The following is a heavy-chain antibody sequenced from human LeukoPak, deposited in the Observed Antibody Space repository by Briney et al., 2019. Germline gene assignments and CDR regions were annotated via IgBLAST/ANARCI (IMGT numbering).Heavy chain of an antibody. CDR1: GGSVTPYY. CDR2: ISTSGTT. CDR3: AREATVVGATII. V-gene: IGHV4-4*07. J-gene: IGHJ4*02. D-gene: IGHD1-26*01. Sequence: PSETLSLTCTVSGGSVTPYYWSWIRQSAGKGLEWIGHISTSGTTTYNPSLKSRVTMSVDTSKNQFSLKLTSVTAADTAVYYCAREATVVGATIIWGQGTLVTVFS.